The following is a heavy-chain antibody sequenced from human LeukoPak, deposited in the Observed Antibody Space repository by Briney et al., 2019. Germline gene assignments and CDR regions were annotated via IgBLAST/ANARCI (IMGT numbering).Heavy chain of an antibody. Sequence: GGSLRRSCTPSGFTVSSNYMSWVRHAPRKGLVWVSVIYSGGSIYYADSVKGRFTISRDNSKNTLYLQMNSLRAEDTAVYYCARDLGLYPIWGQGTMVTVSS. V-gene: IGHV3-53*01. CDR1: GFTVSSNY. D-gene: IGHD2-8*01. J-gene: IGHJ3*02. CDR3: ARDLGLYPI. CDR2: IYSGGSI.